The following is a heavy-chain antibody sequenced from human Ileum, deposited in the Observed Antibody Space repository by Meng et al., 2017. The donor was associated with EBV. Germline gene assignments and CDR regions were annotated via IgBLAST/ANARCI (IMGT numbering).Heavy chain of an antibody. CDR1: GFTFTRFW. CDR3: TTGSDQFFDY. Sequence: EVPLVESGGGLVPPGGSLRLSCAASGFTFTRFWMNWVRQAPGKGLVWVSRINSAGSMTWYADSVKGRFTTSRDNAKSTTHLQMNSLRAEDTAFYYCTTGSDQFFDYWGQGALVTASS. J-gene: IGHJ4*02. V-gene: IGHV3-74*01. CDR2: INSAGSMT. D-gene: IGHD2-21*02.